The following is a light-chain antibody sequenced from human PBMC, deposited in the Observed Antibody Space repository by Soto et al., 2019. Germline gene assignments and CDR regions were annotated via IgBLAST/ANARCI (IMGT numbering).Light chain of an antibody. CDR2: AAS. J-gene: IGKJ3*01. Sequence: DIHMTQSPSSLSASVSATVGITFLASQSISNYLNWYQQKPGKAPKLLIYAASSLQSGVPSRFSGSGSGTDFTLAISNLHPEDFATYYCQQSYNSPYTFGPGTTVDIK. CDR3: QQSYNSPYT. V-gene: IGKV1-39*01. CDR1: QSISNY.